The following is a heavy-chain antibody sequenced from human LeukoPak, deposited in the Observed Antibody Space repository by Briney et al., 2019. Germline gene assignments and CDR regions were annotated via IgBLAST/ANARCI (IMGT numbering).Heavy chain of an antibody. CDR1: GGSISSSSYY. Sequence: PSETLSLTCTVSGGSISSSSYYWGWIRQPPGKGLEWIGSIYYSGSTYYNPSLKSRVTIPVDTSKNQFSLKLTSVTAADTAVYYCARHASVDGNWPRPLDYWGQGSLVTVSS. J-gene: IGHJ4*02. CDR2: IYYSGST. CDR3: ARHASVDGNWPRPLDY. D-gene: IGHD6-19*01. V-gene: IGHV4-39*01.